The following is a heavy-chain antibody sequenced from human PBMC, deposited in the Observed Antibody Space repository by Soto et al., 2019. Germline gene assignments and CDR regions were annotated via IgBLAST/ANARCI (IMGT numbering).Heavy chain of an antibody. Sequence: SETLSLTCTVSGGSISSGDYYWSWIRQPPGKGLEWIGYIYYSGSTYYNPSLKSRVTISVDTSKNQFSLKLSSVTAADTAVYYRAREVVDRMATHPAYYFDYWGQGTLVTVSS. CDR1: GGSISSGDYY. J-gene: IGHJ4*02. D-gene: IGHD2-2*01. CDR2: IYYSGST. V-gene: IGHV4-30-4*01. CDR3: AREVVDRMATHPAYYFDY.